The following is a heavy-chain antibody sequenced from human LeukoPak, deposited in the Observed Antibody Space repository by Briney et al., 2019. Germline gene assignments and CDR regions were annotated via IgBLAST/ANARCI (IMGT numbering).Heavy chain of an antibody. D-gene: IGHD2-21*02. CDR3: ASLGVCGGDCYLNWFDP. CDR2: INPNSGGT. CDR1: GYTFTGYY. V-gene: IGHV1-2*02. Sequence: ASVKVSCKASGYTFTGYYIHWVRQAPGQGLEWMGWINPNSGGTNYAQKFQGRVTMTRDTSISTAYMELSRLRSDDTAVYYCASLGVCGGDCYLNWFDPWGQGTLVTVSS. J-gene: IGHJ5*02.